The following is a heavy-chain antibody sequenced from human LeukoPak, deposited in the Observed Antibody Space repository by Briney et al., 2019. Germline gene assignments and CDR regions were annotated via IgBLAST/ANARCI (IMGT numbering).Heavy chain of an antibody. J-gene: IGHJ3*02. V-gene: IGHV1-18*01. CDR2: ISAYNGNT. Sequence: ASVKVSCKASGYTFTSYGISWVRQAPGQGLEWMGWISAYNGNTNYAQKLQGRVTMTTDTSTSTAHMELRSLRSDDTAVYYCAREHGITMVRGVIITGAFDIWGQGTMVTVSS. CDR1: GYTFTSYG. D-gene: IGHD3-10*01. CDR3: AREHGITMVRGVIITGAFDI.